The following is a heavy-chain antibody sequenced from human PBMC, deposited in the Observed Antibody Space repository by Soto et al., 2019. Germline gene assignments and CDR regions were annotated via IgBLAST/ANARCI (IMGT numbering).Heavy chain of an antibody. V-gene: IGHV4-39*07. CDR3: AREGNAGRITIFGVVIPDYGMDV. D-gene: IGHD3-3*01. J-gene: IGHJ6*02. Sequence: SETLSLTCTVAGGSVSSNSYSWGWLRQSPGKGLEWIGTIYSTENTYYHPSLLSRVTISVDTSMNEFSLRLRSDDTAVYYCAREGNAGRITIFGVVIPDYGMDVWGQGTTVTVSS. CDR1: GGSVSSNSYS. CDR2: IYSTENT.